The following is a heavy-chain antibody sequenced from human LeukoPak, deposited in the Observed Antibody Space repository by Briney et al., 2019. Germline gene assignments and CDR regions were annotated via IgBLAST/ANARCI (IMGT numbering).Heavy chain of an antibody. CDR1: GGSISSYY. CDR3: AREDPMVRGVIDY. Sequence: SETLSLTCTVSGGSISSYYWSWIRQPPGKGLEWIGFIYYSGSTSYNPSLKSRVTMSVDTSKNQFSLKLSSVTAADTAVYDCAREDPMVRGVIDYWGQGTLVTVSS. D-gene: IGHD3-10*01. J-gene: IGHJ4*02. CDR2: IYYSGST. V-gene: IGHV4-59*01.